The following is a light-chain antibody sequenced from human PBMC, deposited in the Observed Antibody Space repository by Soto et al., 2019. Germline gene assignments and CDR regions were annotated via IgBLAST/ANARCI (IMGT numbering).Light chain of an antibody. CDR1: SSDVGGYNY. V-gene: IGLV2-14*01. CDR3: SSYTSSSSYV. Sequence: QSALTQPASVSGSPGQSITISCTGTSSDVGGYNYVSWYQQHPGKAPKLMIYEVSNRPSGVYNRFSGSKSGNTASLTISGLQAEDDADYYCSSYTSSSSYVFGTGTKLTVL. J-gene: IGLJ1*01. CDR2: EVS.